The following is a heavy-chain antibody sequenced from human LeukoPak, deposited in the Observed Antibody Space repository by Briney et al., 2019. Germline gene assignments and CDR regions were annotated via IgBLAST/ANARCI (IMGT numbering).Heavy chain of an antibody. V-gene: IGHV1-46*01. CDR3: ARDRWRITPHYGMDV. Sequence: ASVKVSCKASGGTFSSYAISWVRQAPGQGLEWMGIINPRGGSTSYAQKFQGRVTMTRDTSTSTVYMELSSLRSEDTAVYYCARDRWRITPHYGMDVWGQGTTVTVSS. J-gene: IGHJ6*02. CDR1: GGTFSSYA. CDR2: INPRGGST. D-gene: IGHD2-15*01.